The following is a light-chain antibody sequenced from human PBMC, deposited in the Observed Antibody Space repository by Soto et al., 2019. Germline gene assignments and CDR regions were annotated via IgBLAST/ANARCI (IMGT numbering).Light chain of an antibody. CDR3: QQYNDWPRT. CDR2: DAS. CDR1: QNVGSN. Sequence: EIVMTQSPATLSVSPGDRATLSCRASQNVGSNLAWYQQKPGQAPRLLIYDASTGATGIPARFSGSGSATEFTLTFSSLQSEDFAIYYCQQYNDWPRTFGQGTKVDMK. J-gene: IGKJ1*01. V-gene: IGKV3-15*01.